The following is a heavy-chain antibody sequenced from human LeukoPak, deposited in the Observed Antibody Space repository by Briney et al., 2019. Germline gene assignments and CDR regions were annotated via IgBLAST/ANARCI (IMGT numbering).Heavy chain of an antibody. CDR3: VRGDWYLES. V-gene: IGHV3-7*04. Sequence: GGSLRLSCATSGFNFSDSRVTWVRQAPGKGLQWVANINRDGTEKHFLDSVECRFTISRDNAKNSLYLQMNTLRPQDTALYFCVRGDWYLESWGQGTLVTVSS. CDR1: GFNFSDSR. D-gene: IGHD2-21*01. CDR2: INRDGTEK. J-gene: IGHJ4*02.